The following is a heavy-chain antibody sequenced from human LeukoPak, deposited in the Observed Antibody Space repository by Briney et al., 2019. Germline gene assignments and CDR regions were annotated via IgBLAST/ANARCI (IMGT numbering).Heavy chain of an antibody. J-gene: IGHJ4*02. Sequence: GGSLRLSCAASGFTFEDYTMHWVRQAPGKTLEWVSLISWDGTTYYADAVKGRFTMSRDNSKNALYRQMDTLRSEDTAFYYCVKDLSFESSGYVFDYWGQGTLVTVSS. V-gene: IGHV3-43*01. CDR1: GFTFEDYT. D-gene: IGHD3-22*01. CDR2: ISWDGTT. CDR3: VKDLSFESSGYVFDY.